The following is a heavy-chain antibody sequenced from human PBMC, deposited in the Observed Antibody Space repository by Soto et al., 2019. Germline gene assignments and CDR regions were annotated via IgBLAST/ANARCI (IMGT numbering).Heavy chain of an antibody. CDR2: ISGSGGST. J-gene: IGHJ6*03. D-gene: IGHD2-15*01. CDR3: AKGTYCSGGSCYYYYYMDV. V-gene: IGHV3-23*01. Sequence: PGGSLRLSCAASGFTFSSYAMSWVRQAPGKGLEWVSAISGSGGSTYYADSVKGRFTIPRDNSKNTLYLQMNSLRAEDTAVYYCAKGTYCSGGSCYYYYYMDVWGKGTTVTVSS. CDR1: GFTFSSYA.